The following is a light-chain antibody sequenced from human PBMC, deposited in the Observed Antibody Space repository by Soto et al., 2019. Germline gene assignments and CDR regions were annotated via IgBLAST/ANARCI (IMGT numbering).Light chain of an antibody. CDR3: SSYTSSRAYV. Sequence: SVLTQPGSVSGSPGQSITISCTRTSSDVGGYNYVSWYQQQSGKAPKLTIHEVSNRPSGVSNRFSGSKSGNTASLTISGLHAEDEADYYCSSYTSSRAYVFGIGTKVTVL. CDR1: SSDVGGYNY. CDR2: EVS. V-gene: IGLV2-14*01. J-gene: IGLJ1*01.